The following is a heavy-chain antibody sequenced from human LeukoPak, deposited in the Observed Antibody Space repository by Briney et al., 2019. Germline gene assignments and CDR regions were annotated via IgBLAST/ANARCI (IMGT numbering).Heavy chain of an antibody. CDR1: GFTFGDYA. CDR2: IRSKAYGGTT. Sequence: GGSLRLSCTASGFTFGDYAMSWVRQAPGKGLEWVGFIRSKAYGGTTEYAASVKGRFTISRDDSKSIAYLQMNSLRAEDTAVYYCARDSRKEGGSGANAFDIWGQGTMVTVSS. CDR3: ARDSRKEGGSGANAFDI. J-gene: IGHJ3*02. D-gene: IGHD3-10*01. V-gene: IGHV3-49*04.